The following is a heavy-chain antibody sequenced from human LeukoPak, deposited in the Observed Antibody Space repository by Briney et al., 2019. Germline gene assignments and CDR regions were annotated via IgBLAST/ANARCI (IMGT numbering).Heavy chain of an antibody. V-gene: IGHV4-34*01. J-gene: IGHJ4*02. Sequence: SETLSLTCAVYGGSFSGYYWSWIRQPPGKGLEWIGEINHSGSTNYNPSLKSRVTISVDTSKNQFSLKLSSVTAADTAVYYCARGPTMIVVVIPPGLDYWGQGTLVTVSS. D-gene: IGHD3-22*01. CDR2: INHSGST. CDR3: ARGPTMIVVVIPPGLDY. CDR1: GGSFSGYY.